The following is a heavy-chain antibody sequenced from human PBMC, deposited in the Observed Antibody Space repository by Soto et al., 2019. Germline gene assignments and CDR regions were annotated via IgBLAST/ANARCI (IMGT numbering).Heavy chain of an antibody. V-gene: IGHV3-9*01. Sequence: EVQLVESGGGLVQPGRSLRLSCAASGFTFDDYAMHWVRQAPGKGLEWVSGISWNSGSIGYADSVKGRFTISRDNAKNPLYLQMTSLRAEDTALYYCAKDIRVPCLSDYLFDYWGQGTLVTVSS. CDR1: GFTFDDYA. CDR2: ISWNSGSI. CDR3: AKDIRVPCLSDYLFDY. J-gene: IGHJ4*02. D-gene: IGHD4-17*01.